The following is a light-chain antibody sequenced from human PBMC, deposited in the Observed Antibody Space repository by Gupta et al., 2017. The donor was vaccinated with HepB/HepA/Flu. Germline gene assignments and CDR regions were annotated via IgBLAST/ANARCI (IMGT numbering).Light chain of an antibody. V-gene: IGKV3-11*01. CDR3: QQRKDWPWT. J-gene: IGKJ1*01. Sequence: TLSLSPGERATLSCRASQSISSNLAWYQHKPGQAPRLLIYDASNRASAVPARFRGSMSGTDFTLTISGLEPEDFAVYFCQQRKDWPWTFGQGTKVEIK. CDR1: QSISSN. CDR2: DAS.